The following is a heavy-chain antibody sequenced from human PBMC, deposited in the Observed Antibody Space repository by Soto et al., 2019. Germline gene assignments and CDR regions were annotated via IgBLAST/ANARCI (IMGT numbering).Heavy chain of an antibody. D-gene: IGHD6-13*01. CDR2: IYPGDPDT. Sequence: PGESLKISCKGSGYSFTIYWIGWVRQMPGKGLEWMGIIYPGDPDTRYSPSFQGQVTISADKSISTAYLQWSSLKASDTAMYYCAFPYSNRGHGMDVWGQGTKVTVSS. CDR3: AFPYSNRGHGMDV. CDR1: GYSFTIYW. V-gene: IGHV5-51*01. J-gene: IGHJ6*02.